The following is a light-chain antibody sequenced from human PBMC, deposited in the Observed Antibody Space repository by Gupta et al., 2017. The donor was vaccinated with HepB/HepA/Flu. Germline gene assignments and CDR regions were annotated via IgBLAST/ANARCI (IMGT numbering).Light chain of an antibody. J-gene: IGLJ3*02. V-gene: IGLV10-54*04. CDR1: HNHVLNKG. CDR2: RNN. CDR3: SAWDSSLGAWV. Sequence: QAGLTQPPSVSKALRQTATLHCIGNHNHVLNKGAAWLQQHQGHPPKLRSYRNNKRPAGISERFAASRSGNTVSLTITELQPEDEADYDGSAWDSSLGAWVFGGGTKLTVL.